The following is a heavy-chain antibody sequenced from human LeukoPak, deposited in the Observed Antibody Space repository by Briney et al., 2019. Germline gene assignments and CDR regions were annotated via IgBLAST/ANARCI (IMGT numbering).Heavy chain of an antibody. CDR1: GYTFSSYG. CDR3: ARERQNAFDI. D-gene: IGHD1-1*01. V-gene: IGHV1-18*01. CDR2: ISTYNDNI. Sequence: ASVKVSCKASGYTFSSYGISWVRQAPGQGLEWMGWISTYNDNINYVQKLQGRVTMTTDTSTSTAYVELRSLRFDDTAVYYCARERQNAFDIWGQGTMVTVSS. J-gene: IGHJ3*02.